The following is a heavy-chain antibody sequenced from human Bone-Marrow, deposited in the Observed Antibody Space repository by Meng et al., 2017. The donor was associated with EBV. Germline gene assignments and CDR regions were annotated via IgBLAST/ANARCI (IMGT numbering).Heavy chain of an antibody. D-gene: IGHD6-6*01. CDR1: GSSVIGGTFH. V-gene: IGHV4-61*01. CDR3: AKSSSSTPGVVDS. J-gene: IGHJ4*02. Sequence: QLRLKAWCAGVFDPSDALFLTCTVYGSSVIGGTFHWSWIRQPPGKELEWIGYIYDGGTTIYNPSLKSRVTIFLDRFRNQFSLGLRSLTTADTAVYYCAKSSSSTPGVVDSWGQGTLVTVAS. CDR2: IYDGGTT.